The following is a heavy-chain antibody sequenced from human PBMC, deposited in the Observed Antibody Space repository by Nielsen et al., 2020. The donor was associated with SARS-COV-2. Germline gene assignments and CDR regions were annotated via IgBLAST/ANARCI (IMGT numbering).Heavy chain of an antibody. CDR2: IRMSDGAT. CDR3: AKELEVCCHYMDV. CDR1: GFALSAYG. V-gene: IGHV3-48*02. J-gene: IGHJ6*03. Sequence: GGSLLSCTASGFALSAYGMDWVRQVPGRGLEWLAHIRMSDGATQYADSVRGRFTISRDNAKNSLYLQMNSLRDEDTAVYFCAKELEVCCHYMDVWGKGTTVTVSS. D-gene: IGHD5/OR15-5a*01.